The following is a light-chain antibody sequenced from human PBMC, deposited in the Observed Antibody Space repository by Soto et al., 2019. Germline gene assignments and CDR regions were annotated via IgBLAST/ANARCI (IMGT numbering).Light chain of an antibody. J-gene: IGKJ2*01. CDR1: QGISSY. V-gene: IGKV1-9*01. CDR2: VAS. Sequence: DIQLTQSPSFLSASVGDRVTITCRASQGISSYLAWYQQEPGKAPKLLIYVASTLQSGVPSRFSGSGSVTEFTLTISSLQPEDFATYYCQQLNSYPYTFGQGTKLEIK. CDR3: QQLNSYPYT.